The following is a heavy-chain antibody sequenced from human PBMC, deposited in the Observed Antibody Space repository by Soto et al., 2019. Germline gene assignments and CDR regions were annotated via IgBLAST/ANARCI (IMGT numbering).Heavy chain of an antibody. CDR3: VSSYALGFSNWFDP. CDR2: INPHSGAT. Sequence: VSSVKVSCKASGYIFTKYYIAWVRQAPGHGLEWLGWINPHSGATNYAQKFLGRVTMSADTSASTAYMDLARLKSDDTAVYYCVSSYALGFSNWFDPRGRRTLVPVSS. V-gene: IGHV1-2*02. J-gene: IGHJ5*02. CDR1: GYIFTKYY. D-gene: IGHD4-17*01.